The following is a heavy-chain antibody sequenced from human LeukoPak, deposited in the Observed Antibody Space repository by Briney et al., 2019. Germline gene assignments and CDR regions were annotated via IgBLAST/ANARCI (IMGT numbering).Heavy chain of an antibody. J-gene: IGHJ6*03. CDR1: GGSFSGYY. Sequence: SETLSLTCAVYGGSFSGYYWSWIRQPPGKGLEWIGEINHSGSTNYNPSLKSRVTISVDTSKNQFSLKLSSVTAADTAVYYCARVLGIYYYYYMDVWGKGTTVTVSS. CDR2: INHSGST. V-gene: IGHV4-34*01. CDR3: ARVLGIYYYYYMDV.